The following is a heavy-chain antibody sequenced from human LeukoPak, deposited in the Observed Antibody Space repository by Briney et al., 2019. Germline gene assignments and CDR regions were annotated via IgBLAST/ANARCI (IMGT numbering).Heavy chain of an antibody. D-gene: IGHD6-13*01. CDR1: GFTFTSYA. Sequence: GGSLRLSCAASGFTFTSYAMSWVRQAPGKGLEWVSVISGSGGSTYYADSVKGRFTISRDNSKNTLYLNMTSLRAEDTDVYYCARMGIAGTYYAFDIRGQGTMVTVSS. V-gene: IGHV3-23*01. J-gene: IGHJ3*02. CDR3: ARMGIAGTYYAFDI. CDR2: ISGSGGST.